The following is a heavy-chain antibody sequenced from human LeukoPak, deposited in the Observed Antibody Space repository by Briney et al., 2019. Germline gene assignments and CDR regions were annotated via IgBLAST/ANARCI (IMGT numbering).Heavy chain of an antibody. V-gene: IGHV4-39*07. CDR3: ASQMATKKGGFGY. CDR1: GGSISSSSYY. CDR2: IYYSGST. J-gene: IGHJ4*02. Sequence: PSETLSLTCTVSGGSISSSSYYWGWIRQPPGKGLEWIGSIYYSGSTYYNPSLKSRVTISVDTSKNQFSLKLSSVTAADTAVYYCASQMATKKGGFGYWGQGTLVTVSS. D-gene: IGHD5-24*01.